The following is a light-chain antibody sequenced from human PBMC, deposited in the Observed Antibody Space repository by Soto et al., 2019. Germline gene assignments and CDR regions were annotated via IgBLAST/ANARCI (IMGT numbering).Light chain of an antibody. CDR2: KDS. CDR3: SFFNSAYTLV. J-gene: IGLJ1*01. Sequence: QSVDISFTRPTSDVVGYEFVSCYQQHPDKAPKLLIYKDSHRVSGVSDRVSGPKSGNTASLTISVLQAEDERDYYWSFFNSAYTLVFGRGINVAV. CDR1: TSDVVGYEF. V-gene: IGLV2-14*01.